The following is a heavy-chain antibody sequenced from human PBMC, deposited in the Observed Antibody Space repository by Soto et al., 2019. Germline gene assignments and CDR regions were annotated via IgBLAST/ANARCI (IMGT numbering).Heavy chain of an antibody. D-gene: IGHD5-18*01. V-gene: IGHV3-23*01. CDR1: GFTFSSYA. CDR3: AKAFYAAMAYYFGY. CDR2: ISGSGGST. Sequence: EVQLLESGGGLVQPGGSLRLSCAASGFTFSSYAMSWVRQAPGKGQEWVSAISGSGGSTYYADSVTGRFTISRDKSKNTLYLQMNSLRAEDTAVYYCAKAFYAAMAYYFGYWGQGTLVTVSS. J-gene: IGHJ4*02.